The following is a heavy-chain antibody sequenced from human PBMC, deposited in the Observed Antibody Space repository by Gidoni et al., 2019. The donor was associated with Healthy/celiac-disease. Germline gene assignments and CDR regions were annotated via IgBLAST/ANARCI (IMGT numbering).Heavy chain of an antibody. J-gene: IGHJ5*02. CDR1: GFTFSDYY. V-gene: IGHV3-11*01. D-gene: IGHD2-2*01. CDR3: AIDIVVVPAAARGDWFDP. CDR2: ISSSGSTI. Sequence: QVQLVESGGGLVKPGGSLRLSCAASGFTFSDYYMSWIRQAPGKGLEWVSYISSSGSTIYYADSVKGRFTISRDNAKNSLYLQMNSLRAEDTAVYYCAIDIVVVPAAARGDWFDPWGQGTLVTVSS.